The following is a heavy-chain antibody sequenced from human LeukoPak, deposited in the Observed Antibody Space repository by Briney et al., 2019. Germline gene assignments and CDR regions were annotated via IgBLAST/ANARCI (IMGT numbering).Heavy chain of an antibody. CDR2: INHSGST. D-gene: IGHD3-10*01. J-gene: IGHJ4*02. CDR3: ARGENVLPHGPPTN. CDR1: GGSFSGYY. Sequence: PSETLSLTCAVYGGSFSGYYWSWIRQPPGKGLEWIGEINHSGSTNYNPSLKSRVTISVDTSKNQFSLKLSSVTAADTAVYYCARGENVLPHGPPTNWGQGTLVTVSS. V-gene: IGHV4-34*01.